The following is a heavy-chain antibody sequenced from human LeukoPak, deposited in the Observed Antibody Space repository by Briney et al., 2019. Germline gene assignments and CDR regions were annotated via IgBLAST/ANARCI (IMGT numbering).Heavy chain of an antibody. Sequence: GASVKVSCKASGYTFTGYYMHWVRQAPGQGLEWMGWINPNSGGTNYAQKFQGRVTMTRDTSISTAYMELSWLRSDDTAVYYCARDMGDGYNPPFDYWGQGTLVTVSS. CDR2: INPNSGGT. CDR1: GYTFTGYY. V-gene: IGHV1-2*02. CDR3: ARDMGDGYNPPFDY. D-gene: IGHD5-24*01. J-gene: IGHJ4*02.